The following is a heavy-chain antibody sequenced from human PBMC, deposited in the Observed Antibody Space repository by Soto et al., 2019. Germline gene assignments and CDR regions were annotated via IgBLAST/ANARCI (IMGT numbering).Heavy chain of an antibody. Sequence: GSLRLSCAASGFTFSSYSMNWVRQAPGKGLEWVSSISSSSSYIYYADSVKGRFTISRDNAKNSLYLQMNSLRAEDTAVYYCVTQLRGYCSSTSCYGVYYYGMDVWGQGTTVTVPS. D-gene: IGHD2-2*01. CDR3: VTQLRGYCSSTSCYGVYYYGMDV. V-gene: IGHV3-21*01. CDR2: ISSSSSYI. CDR1: GFTFSSYS. J-gene: IGHJ6*02.